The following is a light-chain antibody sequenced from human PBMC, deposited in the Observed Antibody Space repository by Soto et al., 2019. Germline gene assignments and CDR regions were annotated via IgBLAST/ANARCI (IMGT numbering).Light chain of an antibody. Sequence: ETVWTQSPGTLSLSPGERATLSCRASQTIRSNYLAWYRQTPGQAHRLLIYGASNRATGIADRFSGSGSGTDFTLIISRLEPEDCALYYCQQYGRSPCTFGQGTKVEIK. CDR3: QQYGRSPCT. CDR1: QTIRSNY. CDR2: GAS. V-gene: IGKV3-20*01. J-gene: IGKJ1*01.